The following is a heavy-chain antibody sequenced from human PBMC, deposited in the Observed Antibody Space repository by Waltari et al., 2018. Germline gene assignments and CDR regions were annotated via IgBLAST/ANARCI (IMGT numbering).Heavy chain of an antibody. V-gene: IGHV3-23*01. J-gene: IGHJ4*02. CDR2: ISGSGDGT. CDR1: GFSFSFHA. Sequence: EVHLLESGGGLVQPGGSLRLSCAARGFSFSFHAMSWVRQAPGKGLEWVSSISGSGDGTYYADPVKGRFTISRDNSRDTLYLQINSLRAEDTAVYYCAILGGLTVTLYYFDQWGQGTLVTVSS. D-gene: IGHD4-17*01. CDR3: AILGGLTVTLYYFDQ.